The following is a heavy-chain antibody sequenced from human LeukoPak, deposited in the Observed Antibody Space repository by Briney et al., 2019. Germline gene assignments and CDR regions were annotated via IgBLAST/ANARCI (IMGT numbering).Heavy chain of an antibody. CDR3: ARVNAHYDILTGYYKAPYYFDY. CDR1: GGSISSYY. D-gene: IGHD3-9*01. Sequence: SETLSLTCTVSGGSISSYYWSWIRQPPGKGLEWIGYIYYSGSTNYNPSLKSRVTISVDASKNQFSLKLSSVTAADTAVYYCARVNAHYDILTGYYKAPYYFDYWGQGTLVTVSS. V-gene: IGHV4-59*01. CDR2: IYYSGST. J-gene: IGHJ4*02.